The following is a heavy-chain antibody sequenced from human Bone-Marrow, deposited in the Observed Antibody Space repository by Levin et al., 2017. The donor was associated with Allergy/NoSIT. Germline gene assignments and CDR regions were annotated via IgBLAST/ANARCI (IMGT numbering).Heavy chain of an antibody. CDR1: GFTFSGSA. V-gene: IGHV3-73*01. CDR3: TRKGEYSSSVWFDP. CDR2: IRSKANSYAT. D-gene: IGHD6-6*01. J-gene: IGHJ5*02. Sequence: GGSLRLSCAASGFTFSGSAMHWVRQASGKGLEWVGRIRSKANSYATAYAASVKGRFTISRDDSKNTAYLQMNSLKTEDTAVYYCTRKGEYSSSVWFDPWGQGTLVTVSS.